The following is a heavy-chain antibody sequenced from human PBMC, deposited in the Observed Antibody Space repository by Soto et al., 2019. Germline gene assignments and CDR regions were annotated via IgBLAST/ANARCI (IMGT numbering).Heavy chain of an antibody. D-gene: IGHD3-9*01. Sequence: ASVKVSCKASGYTFTSYAMHWVRQAPGQRLEWMGWINAGNGNTKYSQKFQGRVTITRDTSAGTAYMELSSLRPEDTAVYYCARVTGYYYVDYWGQGTLVTVS. V-gene: IGHV1-3*01. CDR2: INAGNGNT. J-gene: IGHJ4*02. CDR1: GYTFTSYA. CDR3: ARVTGYYYVDY.